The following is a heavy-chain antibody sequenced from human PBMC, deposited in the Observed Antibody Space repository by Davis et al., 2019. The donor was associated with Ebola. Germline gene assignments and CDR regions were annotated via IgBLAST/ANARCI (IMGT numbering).Heavy chain of an antibody. Sequence: SETLSLTCTVSGGSISSSSYYWGWIRQPPGNGRDWMAVIYYSGSTYYNPSLKTRVTISVDTSKNQFSLKLSSVTAADTAVYYCAGSYCDGGCSHFDYWGQGTLVTVSS. J-gene: IGHJ4*02. CDR3: AGSYCDGGCSHFDY. CDR2: IYYSGST. CDR1: GGSISSSSYY. D-gene: IGHD2-21*02. V-gene: IGHV4-39*01.